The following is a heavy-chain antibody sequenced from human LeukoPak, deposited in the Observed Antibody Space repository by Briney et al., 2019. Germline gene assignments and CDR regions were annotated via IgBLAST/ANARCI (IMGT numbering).Heavy chain of an antibody. CDR2: IYTSGST. D-gene: IGHD2-15*01. CDR3: ARSLPRAVVMVAATLDTDAFDI. CDR1: GGSISSYY. V-gene: IGHV4-4*07. J-gene: IGHJ3*02. Sequence: PSETLSLTCTVSGGSISSYYWSWIRQPAGKGLEWIGRIYTSGSTNYNPSLKSRVTMSVDTSKNQFSLKLSSVTAADTAVYYCARSLPRAVVMVAATLDTDAFDIWGQGTMVTVSS.